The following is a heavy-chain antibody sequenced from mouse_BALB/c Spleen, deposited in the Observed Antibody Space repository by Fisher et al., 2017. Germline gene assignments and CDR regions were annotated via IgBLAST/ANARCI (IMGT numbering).Heavy chain of an antibody. V-gene: IGHV1-78*01. D-gene: IGHD2-14*01. Sequence: KFKGKATLTADKSSSTAYMQLNSLTSEDSAVYYCARGYYRSAMDYWGQGTSVTVSS. J-gene: IGHJ4*01. CDR3: ARGYYRSAMDY.